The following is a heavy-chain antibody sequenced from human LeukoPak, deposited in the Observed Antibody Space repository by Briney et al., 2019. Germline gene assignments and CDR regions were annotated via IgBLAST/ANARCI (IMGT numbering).Heavy chain of an antibody. V-gene: IGHV1-18*01. CDR1: GYTFTNYG. CDR3: ARDSRWGYNYGDFDY. Sequence: ASVKVSCKASGYTFTNYGISWVQQAPGQGLEWMGWISAYNGNTNYAQKVQGRVTMTTDTSTSTAYMELRSLTSDDTAMYYCARDSRWGYNYGDFDYWGQGTQVTVSS. CDR2: ISAYNGNT. D-gene: IGHD5-18*01. J-gene: IGHJ4*02.